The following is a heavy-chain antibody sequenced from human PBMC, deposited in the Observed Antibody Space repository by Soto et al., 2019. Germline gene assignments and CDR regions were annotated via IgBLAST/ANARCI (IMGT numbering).Heavy chain of an antibody. V-gene: IGHV3-15*07. Sequence: AGSLRLSCAASGFSFTNAWMNCVRQAPGKGLEWVARIKLKSEGGTPDYAAPVQGRFIISRDDSENMLYLQMNSLRTEDTAIYHSSTPCGTYYSRFDYWGQGVQVTGS. J-gene: IGHJ4*02. CDR1: GFSFTNAW. CDR3: STPCGTYYSRFDY. D-gene: IGHD1-26*01. CDR2: IKLKSEGGTP.